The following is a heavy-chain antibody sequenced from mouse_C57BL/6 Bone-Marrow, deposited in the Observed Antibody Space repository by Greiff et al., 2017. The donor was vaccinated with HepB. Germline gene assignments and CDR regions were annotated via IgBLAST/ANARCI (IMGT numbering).Heavy chain of an antibody. CDR1: GYSITSGYY. CDR2: ISYDGSN. V-gene: IGHV3-6*01. Sequence: EVQLQESGPGLVKPSQSLSLTCSVTGYSITSGYYWNWIRQFPGNKLEWMGYISYDGSNNYNPSLKNRISITRDTSKNQFFLKLNSVTTEDTATYYCARRDYYGSSYGYFDVWGTGTTVTVSS. D-gene: IGHD1-1*01. J-gene: IGHJ1*03. CDR3: ARRDYYGSSYGYFDV.